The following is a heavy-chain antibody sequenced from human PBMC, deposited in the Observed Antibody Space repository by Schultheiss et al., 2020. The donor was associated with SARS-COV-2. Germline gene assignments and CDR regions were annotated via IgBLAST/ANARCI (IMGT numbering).Heavy chain of an antibody. V-gene: IGHV4-61*01. Sequence: SETLSLTCTVSGGSVSSGSYYWSWIRQPPGKGLEWIGYIYHSGSTNYNPSLKSRLAMSVDTSKNQFSLKLSSVTAADTAVYYCAGGIAVDDYWGQGTLVTVS. CDR3: AGGIAVDDY. CDR2: IYHSGST. D-gene: IGHD6-19*01. J-gene: IGHJ4*02. CDR1: GGSVSSGSYY.